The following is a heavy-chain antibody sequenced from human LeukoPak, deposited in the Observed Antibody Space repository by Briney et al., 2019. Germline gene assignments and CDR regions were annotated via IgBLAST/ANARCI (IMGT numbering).Heavy chain of an antibody. J-gene: IGHJ4*02. CDR3: ARHGTGYCTGGDCLNVFHD. CDR2: IYYRGST. CDR1: GGSISRYY. V-gene: IGHV4-59*08. D-gene: IGHD2-8*02. Sequence: KPSETLSLTCTVAGGSISRYYWSWIRQPPGKGLEWIGQIYYRGSTEYNPSLKSRGTTLVDTSKNQFSLKLTSVTAADTAVYFCARHGTGYCTGGDCLNVFHDWGQGTLVTVSS.